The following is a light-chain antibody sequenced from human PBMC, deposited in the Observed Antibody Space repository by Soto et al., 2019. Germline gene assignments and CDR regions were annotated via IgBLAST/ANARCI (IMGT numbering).Light chain of an antibody. CDR1: SGHSNYA. J-gene: IGLJ2*01. V-gene: IGLV4-69*01. CDR3: QTWGTGIVI. Sequence: QSVLTQSPSASASLGASVKLTCTLSSGHSNYAIAWHQQQPEKGPQYLMKLNRDGSHREGDGIPNRFSGSSSGAARYLTISSLQSEDEADYYCQTWGTGIVIFGGGTKVTVL. CDR2: LNRDGSH.